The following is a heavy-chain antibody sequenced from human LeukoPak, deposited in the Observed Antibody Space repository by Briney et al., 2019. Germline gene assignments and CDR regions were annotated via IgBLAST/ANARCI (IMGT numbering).Heavy chain of an antibody. CDR2: IYTSGST. V-gene: IGHV4-61*02. CDR1: GGSISSGSYY. D-gene: IGHD3-10*01. Sequence: PSETLSLTCTASGGSISSGSYYWSWIRQPAGKGLEWIGRIYTSGSTNYNPSLKSRVTMSVDTSKNQFSLKLSSVTAADTAVYYCARDYPNYYGSGLFDPWGQGTLVTVSS. J-gene: IGHJ5*02. CDR3: ARDYPNYYGSGLFDP.